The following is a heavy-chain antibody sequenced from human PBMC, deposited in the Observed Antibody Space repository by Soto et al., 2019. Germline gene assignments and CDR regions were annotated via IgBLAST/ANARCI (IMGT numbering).Heavy chain of an antibody. Sequence: QVQLVQSGAEVKKPGSSVKVSCEASGGTFSSYAISWVRQAPGQGLEWMGGIIPFFGTTNYAQKCQDRVTITADESTSTADMELTSRRSEDTAVDYWARHHSSTWDSPFDNGGQGTLVTVSS. CDR3: ARHHSSTWDSPFDN. J-gene: IGHJ4*02. CDR1: GGTFSSYA. D-gene: IGHD6-13*01. V-gene: IGHV1-69*01. CDR2: IIPFFGTT.